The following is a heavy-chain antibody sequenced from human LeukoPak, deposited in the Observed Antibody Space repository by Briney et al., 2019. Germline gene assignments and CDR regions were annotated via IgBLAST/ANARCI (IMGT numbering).Heavy chain of an antibody. Sequence: GGSLRLSCAASGFTFRNYWTTWIRQAPGKGLEWVANIKKDGSDKYYVDSVKGRFTISRDNAKSSLYLQMNSLRVEATAVYYCARDPGTGFDYWGQGTLVTVSS. CDR1: GFTFRNYW. CDR3: ARDPGTGFDY. CDR2: IKKDGSDK. D-gene: IGHD1/OR15-1a*01. J-gene: IGHJ4*02. V-gene: IGHV3-7*03.